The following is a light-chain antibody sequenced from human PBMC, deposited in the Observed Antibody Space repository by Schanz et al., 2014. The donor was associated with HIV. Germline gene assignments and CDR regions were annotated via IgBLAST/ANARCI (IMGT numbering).Light chain of an antibody. J-gene: IGKJ2*01. CDR1: QTITSNF. Sequence: EIVLTQSPGTLSLFPGERAALSCRASQTITSNFLAWYQQRPGQAPRLLIYGASSRATGIPDRFSGSGSGTDFTLTISRLEPEDFAVYYCQQYNNWPYTFGQGTKLEIK. CDR2: GAS. V-gene: IGKV3-20*01. CDR3: QQYNNWPYT.